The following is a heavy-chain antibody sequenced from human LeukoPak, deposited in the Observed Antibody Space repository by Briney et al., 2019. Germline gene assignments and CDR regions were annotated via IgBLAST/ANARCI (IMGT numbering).Heavy chain of an antibody. J-gene: IGHJ4*02. CDR1: GGSFSGYY. Sequence: PSETLSLTCAVYGGSFSGYYWSWIRQPPGKGLEWIGEINHSGSTNYNPSLKSRVTISVDTSKSQFSLKLSSVTAADTAVYYCASDYSGYDLGYWGQGTLVTVSS. CDR2: INHSGST. D-gene: IGHD5-12*01. V-gene: IGHV4-34*01. CDR3: ASDYSGYDLGY.